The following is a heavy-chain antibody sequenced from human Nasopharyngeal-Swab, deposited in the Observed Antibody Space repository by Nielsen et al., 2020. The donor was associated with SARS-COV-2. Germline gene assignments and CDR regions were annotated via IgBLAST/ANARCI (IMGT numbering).Heavy chain of an antibody. J-gene: IGHJ4*02. V-gene: IGHV4-59*13. CDR1: GGSISSNY. Sequence: SETLSLTCTVSGGSISSNYWSWIRQPPGKGLEWIGYIYYSGRTNYNPSLKSRVTISVDTSKNQFSLKLSSVTAADTAVYYCARAYYDFWTHSYYFDYWGQGTLVTVSS. D-gene: IGHD3-3*01. CDR2: IYYSGRT. CDR3: ARAYYDFWTHSYYFDY.